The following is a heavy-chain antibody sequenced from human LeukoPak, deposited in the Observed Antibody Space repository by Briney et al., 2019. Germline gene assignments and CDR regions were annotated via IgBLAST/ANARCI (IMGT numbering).Heavy chain of an antibody. D-gene: IGHD1-14*01. CDR2: IYYSGST. J-gene: IGHJ5*02. CDR1: GGSISSSSYY. V-gene: IGHV4-39*07. CDR3: AKGGPEASAGLSWFDP. Sequence: SETLSLTCTVSGGSISSSSYYWGWIRQPPGKGLEWIGSIYYSGSTYYNPSLKSRVTISVDTSKNQFSLKLTSVTAADTAVYYCAKGGPEASAGLSWFDPWGQGTLVTVPS.